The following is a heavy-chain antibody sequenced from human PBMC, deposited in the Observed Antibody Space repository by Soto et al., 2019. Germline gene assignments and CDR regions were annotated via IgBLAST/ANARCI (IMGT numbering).Heavy chain of an antibody. CDR3: TRDGGGRYYGGCDN. CDR2: INGDGTNT. J-gene: IGHJ4*02. D-gene: IGHD1-26*01. CDR1: GFNFNTYW. Sequence: EVQLVESGGGLVQPGGCLRLSCEISGFNFNTYWMHWVRQAPGEGVVWVSRINGDGTNTDYADSVKGRFTISRDNAKKKLYLDMSSLRVDDTAVYYCTRDGGGRYYGGCDNWGQGTLVTVSS. V-gene: IGHV3-74*01.